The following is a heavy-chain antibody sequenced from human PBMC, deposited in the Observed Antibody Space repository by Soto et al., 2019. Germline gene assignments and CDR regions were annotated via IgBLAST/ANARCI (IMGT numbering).Heavy chain of an antibody. Sequence: ASVKVSCKASGYTFTSYAMHWVRQAPGQRLEWMGWINAGNGNTKYSQKFQGRVTITRDTSASTAYMELSSLRSEDTAVYYCAREDYYGSGSYEGGYYYYYYMDVWGKGTTVTVSS. D-gene: IGHD3-10*01. J-gene: IGHJ6*03. CDR3: AREDYYGSGSYEGGYYYYYYMDV. CDR2: INAGNGNT. CDR1: GYTFTSYA. V-gene: IGHV1-3*01.